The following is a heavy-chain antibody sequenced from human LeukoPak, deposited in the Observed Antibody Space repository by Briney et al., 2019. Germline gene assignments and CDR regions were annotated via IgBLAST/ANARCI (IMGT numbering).Heavy chain of an antibody. V-gene: IGHV3-21*01. J-gene: IGHJ4*02. CDR2: ISSSSSYI. Sequence: GGSLRLSCAASGFTFSSYSMNWVRQAPGKGLEWVSSISSSSSYIYYADSVKGRFTISRDNAKNSLYLQMNSLRAEDTAVYYCATGTVVELGYCSSTSCYARDYWGQGTLVTVSS. CDR3: ATGTVVELGYCSSTSCYARDY. D-gene: IGHD2-2*01. CDR1: GFTFSSYS.